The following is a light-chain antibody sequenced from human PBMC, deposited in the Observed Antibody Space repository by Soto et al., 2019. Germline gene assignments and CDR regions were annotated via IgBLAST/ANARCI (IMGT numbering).Light chain of an antibody. CDR3: QQRSYGLT. Sequence: EIVLTQSPATLSLSPGQRATLSCRASQSVHKYLAWYQQKPGQAPRLLIYDASNRATGIPARFSGSGSGTDFTLTISSLEPEDFAVYYCQQRSYGLTFGPGTKVDFK. V-gene: IGKV3-11*01. CDR1: QSVHKY. J-gene: IGKJ3*01. CDR2: DAS.